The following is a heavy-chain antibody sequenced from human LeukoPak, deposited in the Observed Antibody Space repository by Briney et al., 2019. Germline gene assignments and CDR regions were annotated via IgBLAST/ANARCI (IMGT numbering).Heavy chain of an antibody. CDR2: IYSDESA. J-gene: IGHJ1*01. CDR3: AREGPAPH. CDR1: GFTVSSIY. Sequence: PGGSLRLSCAASGFTVSSIYMHWVRQAPGKGLEWVSIIYSDESAYYADSVRGRFPISRNDSHNTLSLQMKNLKPEDSAVYYCAREGPAPHSGQGTLVTVSS. V-gene: IGHV3-66*02. D-gene: IGHD2-2*01.